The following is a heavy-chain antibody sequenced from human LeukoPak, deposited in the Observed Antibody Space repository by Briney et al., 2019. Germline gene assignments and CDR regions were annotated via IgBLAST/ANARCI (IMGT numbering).Heavy chain of an antibody. V-gene: IGHV3-13*01. D-gene: IGHD2-15*01. CDR3: TKEFCGSRAACAGGSYYDF. Sequence: GGSLRLSCAASGFTFSKDDFHWVRQAPGKGLEWVAAIRVTGDAYYPDSVKGGFTISREDAGNSLYLQMRSLGDGDTALYYCTKEFCGSRAACAGGSYYDFWGRGALVTVSS. CDR2: IRVTGDA. CDR1: GFTFSKDD. J-gene: IGHJ2*01.